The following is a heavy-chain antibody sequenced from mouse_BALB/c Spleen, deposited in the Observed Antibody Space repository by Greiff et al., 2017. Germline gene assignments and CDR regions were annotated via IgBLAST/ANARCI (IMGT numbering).Heavy chain of an antibody. CDR1: GFTFSSYA. V-gene: IGHV5-6-5*01. Sequence: DVKLVESGGGLVKPGGSLKLSCAASGFTFSSYAMSWVRQTPEKRLEWVASISSGGSTYYPDSVKGRFTISRDNARNILYLQMSSLRSEDTAMYYCARGRGYDVFAYWGQGTLVTVSA. J-gene: IGHJ3*01. CDR2: ISSGGST. D-gene: IGHD2-2*01. CDR3: ARGRGYDVFAY.